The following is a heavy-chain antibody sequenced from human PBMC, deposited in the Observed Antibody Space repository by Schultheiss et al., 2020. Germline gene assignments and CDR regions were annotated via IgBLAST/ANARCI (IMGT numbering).Heavy chain of an antibody. D-gene: IGHD3-3*01. CDR2: IYWDDDK. CDR1: GFSLSTSGVG. Sequence: SGPTLVKPTQTLTLTCTFSGFSLSTSGVGVGWIRQPPGKALEWLALIYWDDDKRYSPSLKSRLTITKDTSKNQVVLTMTNMDPVDTATYYCAHTQQRITIFGVVIRVRLAWDVWCQGTTVIVSS. CDR3: AHTQQRITIFGVVIRVRLAWDV. J-gene: IGHJ6*01. V-gene: IGHV2-5*02.